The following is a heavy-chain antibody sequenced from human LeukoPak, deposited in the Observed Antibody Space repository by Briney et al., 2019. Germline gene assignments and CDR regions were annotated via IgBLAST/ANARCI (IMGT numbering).Heavy chain of an antibody. J-gene: IGHJ6*02. Sequence: GGSLRLSCAASGFTFSSYSMNWVRQAPGKGLEWVSSISSSSTYTYYADSVKGRFTISRDNAKNSLYLQMNSLRAEDTAVFYCARNTITGYYYGMDVWGQGTTVTVSS. V-gene: IGHV3-21*01. CDR1: GFTFSSYS. CDR2: ISSSSTYT. CDR3: ARNTITGYYYGMDV. D-gene: IGHD3-10*01.